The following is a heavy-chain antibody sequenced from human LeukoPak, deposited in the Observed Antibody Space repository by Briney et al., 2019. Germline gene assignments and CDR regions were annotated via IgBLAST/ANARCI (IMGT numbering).Heavy chain of an antibody. D-gene: IGHD2-15*01. CDR1: RFTFSTYD. Sequence: GGSPRLSCAASRFTFSTYDMNWVRQAPGKGLEWVSSISSSGNYIYYADSVKGRFTISRDNAKNSLYLQMNSLRAEDTAVYYCARDPYCSGGSCYSSGWFDYWGQGTLVTVSS. CDR3: ARDPYCSGGSCYSSGWFDY. J-gene: IGHJ4*02. V-gene: IGHV3-21*01. CDR2: ISSSGNYI.